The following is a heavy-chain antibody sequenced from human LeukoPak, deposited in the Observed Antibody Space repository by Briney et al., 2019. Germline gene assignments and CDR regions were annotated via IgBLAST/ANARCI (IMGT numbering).Heavy chain of an antibody. J-gene: IGHJ3*02. V-gene: IGHV4-34*01. Sequence: SETLSLTRGVYGGSFSGYYWSLIRQPPGKGLEWIGEINHSGFTNYNPSLESRVTISLDTSKNQFSLKLTSVTAADTAVYFCARGPSLGAFDIWGQGTMVTVSS. CDR1: GGSFSGYY. CDR2: INHSGFT. CDR3: ARGPSLGAFDI.